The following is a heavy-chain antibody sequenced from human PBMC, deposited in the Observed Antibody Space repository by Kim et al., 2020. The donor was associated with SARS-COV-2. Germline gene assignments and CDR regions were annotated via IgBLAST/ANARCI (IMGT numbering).Heavy chain of an antibody. V-gene: IGHV3-74*01. J-gene: IGHJ4*02. D-gene: IGHD5-12*01. CDR3: VASLGDY. CDR2: DGEIT. Sequence: DGEITTHAGSGKGRFTISRDNAKNTLYLQMNSLGAEDTAVYYCVASLGDYWGQGTLVAVSS.